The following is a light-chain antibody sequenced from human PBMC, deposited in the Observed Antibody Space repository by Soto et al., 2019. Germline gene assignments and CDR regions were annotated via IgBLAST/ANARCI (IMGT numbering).Light chain of an antibody. Sequence: DIVMTQSPDSLAVSLGERATINCKSSQSVLYSSNNKNYLAWYQQKPGQPPKLLIYWASTRESGVPDRFSGSGAGIDFTLTFSSLQAEDADVYYCQQYYSTPLTFGGGTKVEIK. CDR2: WAS. V-gene: IGKV4-1*01. CDR3: QQYYSTPLT. CDR1: QSVLYSSNNKNY. J-gene: IGKJ4*01.